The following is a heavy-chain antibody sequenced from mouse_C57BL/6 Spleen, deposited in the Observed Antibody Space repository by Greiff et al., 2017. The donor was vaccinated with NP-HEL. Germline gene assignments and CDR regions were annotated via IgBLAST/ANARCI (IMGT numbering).Heavy chain of an antibody. J-gene: IGHJ2*01. D-gene: IGHD3-3*01. V-gene: IGHV1-69*01. CDR2: IDPSDSYT. CDR1: GYTFTSYW. Sequence: QVHVKQPGAELVMPGASVKLSCKASGYTFTSYWMHWVKQRPGQGLEWIGEIDPSDSYTNYNQKFKGKSTLTVDKSSSTAYMQLSSLTSEDSAVYYCARIGTRFDYWGQGTTLTVSS. CDR3: ARIGTRFDY.